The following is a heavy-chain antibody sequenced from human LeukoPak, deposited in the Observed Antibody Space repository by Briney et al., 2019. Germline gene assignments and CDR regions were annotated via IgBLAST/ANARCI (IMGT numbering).Heavy chain of an antibody. D-gene: IGHD3-22*01. V-gene: IGHV4-59*01. CDR2: IYYSGST. J-gene: IGHJ4*02. Sequence: SETLSLTCTASHCSINSYYWSWIRQPPGKGLDWIGYIYYSGSTNYNPSLKSRVTISLDMSKNQLSLKLSSVTAADTAVYFCARRGYFDGSGLDHWGQGTLVSVSS. CDR1: HCSINSYY. CDR3: ARRGYFDGSGLDH.